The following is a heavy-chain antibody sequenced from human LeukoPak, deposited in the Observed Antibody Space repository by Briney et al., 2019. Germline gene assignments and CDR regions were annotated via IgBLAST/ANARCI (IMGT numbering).Heavy chain of an antibody. D-gene: IGHD2-2*01. CDR2: IYSGSS. J-gene: IGHJ4*02. V-gene: IGHV4-59*13. CDR3: GRAGPGAFFDH. CDR1: GGSISSYY. Sequence: SDTLSLTCTVSGGSISSYYWSWIRQPPGKGLEWIGYIYSGSSSYNPSLQSRVTISVDTSMNQYSLKLTSMTAADTAVYYCGRAGPGAFFDHWGRGALVTVSS.